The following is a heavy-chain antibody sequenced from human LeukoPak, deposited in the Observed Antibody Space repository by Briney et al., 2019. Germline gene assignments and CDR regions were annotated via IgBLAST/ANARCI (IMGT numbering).Heavy chain of an antibody. CDR1: GFTFDDYA. Sequence: PGGSLRLSCAASGFTFDDYAMHWVRQAPGKGLEWVSGISWNSGSIGYADSVKGRFTISRDNAKNSLYLQMNSLRAEDTAVYYCARGCAHGCGSYYDLDYWGQGILVTVSS. CDR3: ARGCAHGCGSYYDLDY. V-gene: IGHV3-9*01. D-gene: IGHD1-26*01. J-gene: IGHJ4*02. CDR2: ISWNSGSI.